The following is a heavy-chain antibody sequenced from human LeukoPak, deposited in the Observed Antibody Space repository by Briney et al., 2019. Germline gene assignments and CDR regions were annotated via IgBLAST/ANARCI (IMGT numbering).Heavy chain of an antibody. CDR3: AKADRTNNNLYYYGSGSYTVAFDY. J-gene: IGHJ4*02. Sequence: GGSLRLSCAASGFTVTNNYIHWVRQTPGKGLEWVSVLYGDDDAYYTDSVRGRFTISRDNSKNTLYLQMNNLRPEDTAIYYCAKADRTNNNLYYYGSGSYTVAFDYWGQGTLVTVSS. D-gene: IGHD3-10*01. V-gene: IGHV3-53*05. CDR1: GFTVTNNY. CDR2: LYGDDDA.